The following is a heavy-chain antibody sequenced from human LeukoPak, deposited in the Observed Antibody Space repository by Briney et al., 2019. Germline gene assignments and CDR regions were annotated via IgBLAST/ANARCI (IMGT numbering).Heavy chain of an antibody. Sequence: SETLSLTCVVYGGSFSGYYWSWIRQPPGKGLESIGEINHSGSTNYNPSLKSRVTISVDTSKNQFSLKLSSVTAADTAVYYCATGYDYAFDIWGQGTMVTVSS. CDR2: INHSGST. D-gene: IGHD1-20*01. CDR1: GGSFSGYY. J-gene: IGHJ3*02. CDR3: ATGYDYAFDI. V-gene: IGHV4-34*01.